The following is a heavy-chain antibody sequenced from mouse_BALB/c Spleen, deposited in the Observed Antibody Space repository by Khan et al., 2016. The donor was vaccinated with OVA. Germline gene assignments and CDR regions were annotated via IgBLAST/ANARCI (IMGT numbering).Heavy chain of an antibody. D-gene: IGHD1-1*01. Sequence: VQLQQSGAELVKPGASVKLSCTASGFNIQDTYMHWVRQRPEEGLEWIGRIDSPNDNTRYDPKFKDKATITADTSSNTAYMLLSSLTSEDTASYYCARRYYGNYWGQGPTHTVSS. CDR3: ARRYYGNY. V-gene: IGHV14-3*02. J-gene: IGHJ2*01. CDR2: IDSPNDNT. CDR1: GFNIQDTY.